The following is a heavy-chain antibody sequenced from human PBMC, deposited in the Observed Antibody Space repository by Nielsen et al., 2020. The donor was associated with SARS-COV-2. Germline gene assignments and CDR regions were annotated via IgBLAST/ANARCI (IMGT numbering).Heavy chain of an antibody. D-gene: IGHD3-3*01. J-gene: IGHJ6*02. CDR2: INPNSGGT. V-gene: IGHV1-2*02. Sequence: ASVKVSCKASGYTFTGYYMHWVRQAPGQGLEWMGWINPNSGGTNYAQKFQGRVTMTRDTSTSTVYIEVSSLRSEDTAVYYCARAPSDYYGMDVWGQGTTVTVSS. CDR1: GYTFTGYY. CDR3: ARAPSDYYGMDV.